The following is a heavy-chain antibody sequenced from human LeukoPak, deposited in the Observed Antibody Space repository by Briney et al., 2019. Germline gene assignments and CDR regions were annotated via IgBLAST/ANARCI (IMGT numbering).Heavy chain of an antibody. D-gene: IGHD3-9*01. CDR3: ARSADWLPDY. CDR1: GGTFTSCA. Sequence: GSSVKVSCNASGGTFTSCAISWVRHAPGQGLEWMGGIIPIFGTANYAQKFHGRVTITADESTSTAYMELSSLRSEDTAVYYCARSADWLPDYWGQGTLVTVSS. CDR2: IIPIFGTA. J-gene: IGHJ4*02. V-gene: IGHV1-69*01.